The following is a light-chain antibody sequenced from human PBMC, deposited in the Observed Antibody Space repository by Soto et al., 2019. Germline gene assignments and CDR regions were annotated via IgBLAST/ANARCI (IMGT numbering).Light chain of an antibody. CDR3: QKYNSAPRT. V-gene: IGKV1-27*01. J-gene: IGKJ1*01. Sequence: DIQMTQSPSSLSASVGDRVTITCRASQSISNFLAWYQQKPGKVPKLLIYAAITLQSGVPSRFSGSGSGTDFTLTISSLQPEDAATYYCQKYNSAPRTFGQGTKVEIK. CDR1: QSISNF. CDR2: AAI.